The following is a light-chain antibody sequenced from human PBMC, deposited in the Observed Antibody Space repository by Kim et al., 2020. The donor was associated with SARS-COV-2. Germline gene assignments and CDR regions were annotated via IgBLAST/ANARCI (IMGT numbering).Light chain of an antibody. CDR3: CSYAGSYTVV. Sequence: QSALTQPRSVSGSPGQSVTISCTGTSSDVGGYNYVSWYQQHPAKAPKLVIYDVNKRPSGVADRFSGSKSGNTASLTVSGLQAEDEADYYCCSYAGSYTVVFGGGTQLTVL. J-gene: IGLJ2*01. CDR2: DVN. V-gene: IGLV2-11*01. CDR1: SSDVGGYNY.